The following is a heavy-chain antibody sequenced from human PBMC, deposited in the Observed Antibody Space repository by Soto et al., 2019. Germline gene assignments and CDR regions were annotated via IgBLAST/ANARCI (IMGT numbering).Heavy chain of an antibody. J-gene: IGHJ3*02. CDR1: GFTFSSYA. Sequence: GGSLRLSCAASGFTFSSYAMSWVRQAPGKGLEWVSAISGSGCSTYYADSVKGRFTISRDNSKNTLYLQMNSLRAEDTAVYYCASSRGYSGYDYSAFDIWGQGTMVTVSS. CDR3: ASSRGYSGYDYSAFDI. D-gene: IGHD5-12*01. CDR2: ISGSGCST. V-gene: IGHV3-23*01.